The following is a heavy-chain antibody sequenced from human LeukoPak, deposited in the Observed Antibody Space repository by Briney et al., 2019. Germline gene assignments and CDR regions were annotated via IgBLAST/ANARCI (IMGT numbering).Heavy chain of an antibody. V-gene: IGHV5-51*01. CDR3: ARLPGYCSSNSCLGWFDL. CDR2: IYPGDSDT. Sequence: GESLKISCKGSGYSFTSYWIGWVRQMPGKGLEWMGIIYPGDSDTRYSPSFQGQVTISADKSISTAYLQWSSLKASDTAMYYCARLPGYCSSNSCLGWFDLWGQGTLVTVSS. CDR1: GYSFTSYW. J-gene: IGHJ5*02. D-gene: IGHD2-2*01.